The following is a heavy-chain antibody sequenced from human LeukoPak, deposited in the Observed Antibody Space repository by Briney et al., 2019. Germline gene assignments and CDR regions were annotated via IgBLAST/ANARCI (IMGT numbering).Heavy chain of an antibody. V-gene: IGHV3-23*01. CDR3: AKDIGSSRFYGMDV. J-gene: IGHJ6*02. CDR1: GFTFSSYA. Sequence: PGGSLRLSCAASGFTFSSYAMSWVRQAPGKGLEWVSAISGSGGSTYYADSVKGRFTISRDNSKNTLYLQMNSLRAEDTAVYYCAKDIGSSRFYGMDVWGQGTTVTVSS. D-gene: IGHD1-26*01. CDR2: ISGSGGST.